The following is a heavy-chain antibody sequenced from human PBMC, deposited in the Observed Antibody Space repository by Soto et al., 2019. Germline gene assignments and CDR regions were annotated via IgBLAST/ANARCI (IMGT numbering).Heavy chain of an antibody. CDR1: GFTFSSYW. J-gene: IGHJ5*02. D-gene: IGHD6-13*01. Sequence: GGSLRLSCAASGFTFSSYWMSWVRQAPGKGLEWVANIKQDGSEKYYVDSVKGRFTISRDNSKNTVYLQINNLRADDTAVYYCATVGTGSYNWFDPWGQGTLVTVSS. CDR3: ATVGTGSYNWFDP. V-gene: IGHV3-7*01. CDR2: IKQDGSEK.